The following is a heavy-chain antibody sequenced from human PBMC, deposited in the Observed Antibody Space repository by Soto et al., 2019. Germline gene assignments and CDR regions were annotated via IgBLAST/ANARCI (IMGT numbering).Heavy chain of an antibody. V-gene: IGHV3-48*01. CDR3: ARDDYDFWSGYSLFDY. CDR2: ISSSSSTI. D-gene: IGHD3-3*01. Sequence: EVQLVESGGGLVQPGGSLRLSCAASGFTFSSYSMNWVRQAPGKGLEWVSYISSSSSTIYYADSVKGRFTISRDNAKNSLYPQMNSLRAEDTAVYYCARDDYDFWSGYSLFDYWGQGTLVTVSS. J-gene: IGHJ4*02. CDR1: GFTFSSYS.